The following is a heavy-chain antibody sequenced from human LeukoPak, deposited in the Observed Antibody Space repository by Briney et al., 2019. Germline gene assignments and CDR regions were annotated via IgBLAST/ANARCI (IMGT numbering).Heavy chain of an antibody. CDR2: MNPNSGNT. CDR1: GYTFTSYD. D-gene: IGHD3-10*01. CDR3: ASSYYYGSGSYSEVAFDI. J-gene: IGHJ3*02. Sequence: ASVKVSCKASGYTFTSYDINWVRQATGQGLEWMGWMNPNSGNTGYAQKFQGRVTMTRNTSISTAYMELSSLRSEDTAVYYCASSYYYGSGSYSEVAFDIWGQGTMVTVSS. V-gene: IGHV1-8*01.